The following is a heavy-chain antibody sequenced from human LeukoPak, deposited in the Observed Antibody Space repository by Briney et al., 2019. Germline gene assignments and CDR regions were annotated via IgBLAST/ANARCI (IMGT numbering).Heavy chain of an antibody. Sequence: PSETPSLTCAVYGRSFSGYYWTWIRQTPGKGLEWIGEINHSGITDYNPSLRSRVTISVDTSKNQFSLRLRSVTAADTAVYYCATVVRQFEYLREWGQGTLVTVSS. J-gene: IGHJ1*01. CDR3: ATVVRQFEYLRE. V-gene: IGHV4-34*01. D-gene: IGHD3-10*01. CDR2: INHSGIT. CDR1: GRSFSGYY.